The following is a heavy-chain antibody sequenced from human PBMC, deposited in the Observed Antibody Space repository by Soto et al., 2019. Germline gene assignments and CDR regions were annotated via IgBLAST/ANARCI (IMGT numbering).Heavy chain of an antibody. J-gene: IGHJ3*02. CDR3: ANLRGSGWYSDAFDI. CDR1: GFTFSSYA. CDR2: ISGSGGST. Sequence: EVQLLESGGGLIQPGGSLRLSCAASGFTFSSYAMSWVRQAPGKGLEWVSAISGSGGSTYYADSVKGRFTISRDNSKNTLYLQMNSLRAEDTAVYYCANLRGSGWYSDAFDIWGQGTMVTVSS. V-gene: IGHV3-23*01. D-gene: IGHD6-19*01.